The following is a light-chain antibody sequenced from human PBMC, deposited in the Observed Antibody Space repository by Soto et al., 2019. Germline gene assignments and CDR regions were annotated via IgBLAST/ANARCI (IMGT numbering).Light chain of an antibody. J-gene: IGLJ2*01. V-gene: IGLV1-51*01. CDR1: SSNIGNNY. CDR3: ETWDSSLSAVV. CDR2: DNN. Sequence: QSVLTQPPSVSAAPGQRVTISCSGSSSNIGNNYVSWYQQLPGTAPKLLIYDNNKRPSGIPGRFSGSKSGASATLGITGLQTGDEADYHCETWDSSLSAVVFGGGTKLTVL.